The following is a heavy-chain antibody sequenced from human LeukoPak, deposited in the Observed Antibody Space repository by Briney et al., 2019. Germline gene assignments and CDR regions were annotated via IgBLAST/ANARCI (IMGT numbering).Heavy chain of an antibody. J-gene: IGHJ4*02. V-gene: IGHV1-18*01. CDR1: GYTFTSYG. D-gene: IGHD1-26*01. CDR3: ARDRTMGELLYDPAFDY. CDR2: ISAYNGNT. Sequence: ASVTVSCKASGYTFTSYGISWVRQAPGQGLEWMGWISAYNGNTNYAQKLQGRVTMTTDTSTSTAYMELRSLRSDDTAVYYCARDRTMGELLYDPAFDYWGQGTLVTVSS.